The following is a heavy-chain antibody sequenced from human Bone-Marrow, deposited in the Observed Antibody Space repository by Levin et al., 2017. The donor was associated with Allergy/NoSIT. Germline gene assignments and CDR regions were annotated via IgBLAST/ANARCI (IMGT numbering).Heavy chain of an antibody. CDR2: IIPVLNVT. Sequence: GASVKVSCKASGGTFSIYGINWVRQAPGQGLEWMGRIIPVLNVTDYAQKFQARVTITAHTSATTAYMDLSSLTSDDTAVYYCAHSPRGSTFGYGEPFDYWGQGTLVTISS. J-gene: IGHJ4*02. V-gene: IGHV1-69*04. CDR1: GGTFSIYG. D-gene: IGHD5-18*01. CDR3: AHSPRGSTFGYGEPFDY.